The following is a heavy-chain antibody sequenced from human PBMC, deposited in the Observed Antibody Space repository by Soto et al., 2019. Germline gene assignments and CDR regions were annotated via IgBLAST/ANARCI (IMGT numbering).Heavy chain of an antibody. CDR3: ARAGRSYYYYGMDV. J-gene: IGHJ6*02. CDR2: VYYRGRS. CDR1: GGSVSNSNYY. Sequence: PSETLSLTCTVSGGSVSNSNYYWGWIRQSPGKGLEWIGSVYYRGRSYSKSSVKSRVTISVDTSKNQFSLKLSSVTAADTAVYYCARAGRSYYYYGMDVWGQGTTVTVSS. V-gene: IGHV4-39*07.